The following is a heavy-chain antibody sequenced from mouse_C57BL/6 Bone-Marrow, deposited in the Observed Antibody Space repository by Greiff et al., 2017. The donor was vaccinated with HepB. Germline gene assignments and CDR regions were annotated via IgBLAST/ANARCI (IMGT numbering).Heavy chain of an antibody. CDR3: ARPYYYGSSSYFDY. J-gene: IGHJ2*01. CDR2: ISSGSSTI. CDR1: GFTFSDYG. V-gene: IGHV5-17*01. D-gene: IGHD1-1*01. Sequence: EVKLVESGGGLVKPGGSLKLSCAASGFTFSDYGMHWVRQAPEKGLEWVAYISSGSSTIYYADTVKGRFTISRDNAKNTLFLQMTSLRSEDTAMYYGARPYYYGSSSYFDYWGQGTTLTVSS.